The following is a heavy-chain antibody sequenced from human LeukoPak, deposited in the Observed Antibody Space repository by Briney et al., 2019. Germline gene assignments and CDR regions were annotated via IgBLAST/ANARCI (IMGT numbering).Heavy chain of an antibody. CDR2: ISGSGGST. CDR1: GFIFSNYG. J-gene: IGHJ3*02. D-gene: IGHD6-6*01. Sequence: GGSLRLSCAASGFIFSNYGMNWVRQAPGKGLEWVSAISGSGGSTYYADSVKGRFTISRDNSKNTLYLQMNSLRAEDTAVYYCATHPYSSSPGDIWGQGTMVTVSS. CDR3: ATHPYSSSPGDI. V-gene: IGHV3-23*01.